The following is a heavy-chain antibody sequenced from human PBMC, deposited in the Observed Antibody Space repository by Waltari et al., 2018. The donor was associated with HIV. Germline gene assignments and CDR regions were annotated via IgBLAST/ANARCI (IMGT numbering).Heavy chain of an antibody. J-gene: IGHJ6*02. V-gene: IGHV4-59*01. CDR3: ARGIYGDISGDMDV. CDR2: MYYRGST. Sequence: QVQLQESGPGLVKPSETLSLTCTVSGGSISNYYWSWIRQPPGKGLEWIGYMYYRGSTNYNPSLKSRVTISVDTSKNQFSLKLSSVTAADTAVYYCARGIYGDISGDMDVWGQGTTVTVSS. CDR1: GGSISNYY. D-gene: IGHD3-3*01.